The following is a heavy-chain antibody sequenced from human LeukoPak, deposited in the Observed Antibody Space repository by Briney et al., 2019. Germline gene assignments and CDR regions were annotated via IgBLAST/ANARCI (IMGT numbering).Heavy chain of an antibody. J-gene: IGHJ4*02. Sequence: GGSLRLSCAASGFTFSSYGMHWVRQAPGKGLEWVAVISYDGSKKYYADSVKGRFTISRDNSKNTLYLQMNSLRAEDTAVYYCAKDWGVLRIIPYYFDYWGQGTLVTVSS. CDR1: GFTFSSYG. CDR3: AKDWGVLRIIPYYFDY. CDR2: ISYDGSKK. V-gene: IGHV3-30*18. D-gene: IGHD3-3*01.